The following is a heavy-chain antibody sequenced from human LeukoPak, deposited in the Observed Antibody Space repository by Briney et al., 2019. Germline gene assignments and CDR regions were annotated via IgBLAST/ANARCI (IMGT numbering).Heavy chain of an antibody. CDR3: ARVSYYDFWSGLGSDYYYYMDV. CDR1: GGSISRYY. J-gene: IGHJ6*03. V-gene: IGHV4-59*01. D-gene: IGHD3-3*01. Sequence: SETLSLTCTVSGGSISRYYWSWIRQPPGKGLEWIGYIYYSGSTNYNPSLKSRVTISVDTSKNQFSLKLSSVTAADTTVYYCARVSYYDFWSGLGSDYYYYMDVWGKGTTVTVSS. CDR2: IYYSGST.